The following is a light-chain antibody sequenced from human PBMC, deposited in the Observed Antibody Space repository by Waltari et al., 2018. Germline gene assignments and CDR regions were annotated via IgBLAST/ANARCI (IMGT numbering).Light chain of an antibody. J-gene: IGKJ2*01. CDR3: QQYGSSPYT. CDR1: QSVGTK. V-gene: IGKV3-15*01. Sequence: EIVMTQSPVTLSVSPGERATLSCRASQSVGTKLAWYQQKPGQAPRLLIYGASTRATGIAARFSGSGSGTEFTLTIKRLEPEDFAVYYCQQYGSSPYTFGQGTKLEIK. CDR2: GAS.